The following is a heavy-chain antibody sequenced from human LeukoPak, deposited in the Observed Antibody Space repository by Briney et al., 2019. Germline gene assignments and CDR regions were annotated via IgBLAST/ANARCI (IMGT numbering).Heavy chain of an antibody. V-gene: IGHV1-69-2*01. CDR1: GYTFTVYY. J-gene: IGHJ3*02. D-gene: IGHD3-10*01. CDR3: ATSYGSGSYYNGAFDI. Sequence: ASVKVSCKVSGYTFTVYYMHWVQQAPGKGLEWMGLVDPEDGETIYAEKFQGRVTITADTSTDTAYMELSSLRSEDTAVYYCATSYGSGSYYNGAFDIWGQGTMVTVSS. CDR2: VDPEDGET.